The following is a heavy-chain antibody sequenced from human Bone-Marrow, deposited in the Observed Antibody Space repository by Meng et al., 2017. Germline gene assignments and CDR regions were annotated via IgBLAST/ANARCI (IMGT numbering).Heavy chain of an antibody. D-gene: IGHD3-10*01. J-gene: IGHJ5*02. V-gene: IGHV4-31*11. CDR3: ARDLPYASGAGGFDP. Sequence: QVQLQESGPGLVKPSQTLSLTCAVAGGSVSSGDYYWSWIRQHPGKGLEWIGYIYYSGSTYYNPSLKSRVTISVDRSKNQFSLKLTSVTAADTAVYYCARDLPYASGAGGFDPWGQGTLVTVSS. CDR1: GGSVSSGDYY. CDR2: IYYSGST.